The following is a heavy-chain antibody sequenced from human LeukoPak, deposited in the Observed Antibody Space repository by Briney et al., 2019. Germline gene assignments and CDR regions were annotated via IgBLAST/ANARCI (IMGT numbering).Heavy chain of an antibody. V-gene: IGHV3-74*01. CDR3: ARDASYYDFWSGYHLSPHFDY. J-gene: IGHJ4*02. D-gene: IGHD3-3*01. CDR1: GFTFSSYW. Sequence: GGSLRLSCAASGFTFSSYWMHWVRQAPGKGLVWVSRINSDGSSTSYADSVKGRFTISRDNAKNTLYLQMNSLRAEDTAVYYCARDASYYDFWSGYHLSPHFDYWGQGTLVTVSS. CDR2: INSDGSST.